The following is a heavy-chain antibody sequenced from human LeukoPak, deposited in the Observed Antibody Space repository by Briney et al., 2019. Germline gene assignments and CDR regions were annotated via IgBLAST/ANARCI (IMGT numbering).Heavy chain of an antibody. CDR2: ISAHNGNT. D-gene: IGHD3-22*01. CDR1: GYTFSSFG. Sequence: RASVKVSCKASGYTFSSFGISWVRQAPGQGLEWMGWISAHNGNTDYAQNLQGRVTMTTDTSTTTAYMELRSLRSDDTAVYYCARDKYDSTWFLDQWGQGTLVTVTA. CDR3: ARDKYDSTWFLDQ. V-gene: IGHV1-18*01. J-gene: IGHJ4*02.